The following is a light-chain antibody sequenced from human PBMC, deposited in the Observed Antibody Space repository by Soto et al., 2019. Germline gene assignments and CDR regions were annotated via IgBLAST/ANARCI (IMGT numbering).Light chain of an antibody. CDR3: CSFAVGVALV. Sequence: QSALTQPASVSASPGQSITISCTGTSSNVGTYDLVSWYQHHPDKAPKLIIYEGTKRPSGISSRFSGSKSGNTASLTISGLQAEDDADYYCCSFAVGVALVFGGGTNVTVL. CDR2: EGT. CDR1: SSNVGTYDL. V-gene: IGLV2-23*01. J-gene: IGLJ2*01.